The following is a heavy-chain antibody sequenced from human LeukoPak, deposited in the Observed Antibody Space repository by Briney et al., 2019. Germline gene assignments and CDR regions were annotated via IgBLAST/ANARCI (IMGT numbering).Heavy chain of an antibody. J-gene: IGHJ4*02. CDR3: VSIGGAWSFGFDY. V-gene: IGHV1-2*02. CDR2: MNPNSGVT. CDR1: GYTFTDYY. D-gene: IGHD1-26*01. Sequence: ASVKASCKASGYTFTDYYIHWVRQAPGQGLKCMGWMNPNSGVTKYAQKFQGRVTMARDSSISTAYMELSTLRSDDAAVYYCVSIGGAWSFGFDYWGQGTLVTVSP.